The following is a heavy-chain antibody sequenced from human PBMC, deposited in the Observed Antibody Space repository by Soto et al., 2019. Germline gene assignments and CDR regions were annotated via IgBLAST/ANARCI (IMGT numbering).Heavy chain of an antibody. CDR2: INPNSGGT. V-gene: IGHV1-2*02. Sequence: ASVKVSCKGYGYSFTSHDMHWVRQAPGQGLEWMGWINPNSGGTNYAQKFQGRVTMTRDTSISTAYMELSRLRSDDTAVYYCASTEWSGGVILSLDYWGQGTLVTVSS. CDR1: GYSFTSHD. CDR3: ASTEWSGGVILSLDY. J-gene: IGHJ4*02. D-gene: IGHD3-16*01.